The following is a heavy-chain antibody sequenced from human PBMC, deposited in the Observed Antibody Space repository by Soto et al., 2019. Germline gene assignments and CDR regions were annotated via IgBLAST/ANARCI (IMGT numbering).Heavy chain of an antibody. Sequence: QVQLAESGGGVVQPGRSLRLSCIGSGVRFSDYGMHWVRQAPGKGLEWVAMMSFDGTYKYSADSVKGRFIISRDNSKNTLYLQMNSLRAEDTAVYYCAKDRRDGEYNSVYDFWCQGTLVTVSS. J-gene: IGHJ4*02. V-gene: IGHV3-30*18. CDR1: GVRFSDYG. CDR2: MSFDGTYK. CDR3: AKDRRDGEYNSVYDF. D-gene: IGHD4-17*01.